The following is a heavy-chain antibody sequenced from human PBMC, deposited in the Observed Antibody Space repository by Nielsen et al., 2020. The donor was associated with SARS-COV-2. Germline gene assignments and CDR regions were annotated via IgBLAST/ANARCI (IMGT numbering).Heavy chain of an antibody. J-gene: IGHJ4*01. Sequence: GGSLRLSCAASGFTFSDHYMSWIRQAPGKGLEWISYISGGSTYTNYADSVEGRFTISRDDAENSLYLQMNSLRAEDTAVYYCASITIFGVEKRDYWGQGTLVTVSS. CDR3: ASITIFGVEKRDY. CDR2: ISGGSTYT. CDR1: GFTFSDHY. V-gene: IGHV3-11*06. D-gene: IGHD3-3*01.